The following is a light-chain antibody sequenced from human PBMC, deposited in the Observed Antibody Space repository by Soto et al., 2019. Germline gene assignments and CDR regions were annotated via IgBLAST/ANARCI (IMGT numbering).Light chain of an antibody. CDR1: QSLLHSNGYNY. CDR2: LGS. J-gene: IGKJ3*01. CDR3: MQALQNPHT. V-gene: IGKV2-28*01. Sequence: DIVMTQSPLSLPVTPGEPASISCRSSQSLLHSNGYNYLDWYLQKPGQSPQLLIYLGSNRASGVPDRLSGSGSCTDFTLKISRVEAEYVGVYYCMQALQNPHTFGPGTKVDIK.